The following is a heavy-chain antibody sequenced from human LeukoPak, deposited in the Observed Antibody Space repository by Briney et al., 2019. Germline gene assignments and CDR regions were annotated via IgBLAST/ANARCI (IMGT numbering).Heavy chain of an antibody. CDR2: INPNSGGT. D-gene: IGHD3-3*01. CDR3: ARVYYDFWSGYS. Sequence: ASVKVSCKASGYTFTGYYMHWVRQVPGQGLEWMGWINPNSGGTNYAQKFQGRVTMTRDTSISTAYMELSRLRSDDTAVYYCARVYYDFWSGYSWGQGTMVTVS. V-gene: IGHV1-2*02. CDR1: GYTFTGYY. J-gene: IGHJ3*01.